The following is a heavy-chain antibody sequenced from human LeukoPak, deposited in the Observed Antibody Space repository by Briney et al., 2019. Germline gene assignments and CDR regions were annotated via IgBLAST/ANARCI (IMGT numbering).Heavy chain of an antibody. CDR3: ARTPDYDILTGYYRYYFDY. D-gene: IGHD3-9*01. V-gene: IGHV1-69*04. J-gene: IGHJ4*02. CDR2: IIPILGIA. CDR1: GGTFSSYA. Sequence: GASVKVSCKASGGTFSSYAISWVRQAPGQGLEWMGRIIPILGIANYAQKFQGRVTITADKSTSTAYMELSSLRSEDTAVYYCARTPDYDILTGYYRYYFDYWGQGTLVTVSS.